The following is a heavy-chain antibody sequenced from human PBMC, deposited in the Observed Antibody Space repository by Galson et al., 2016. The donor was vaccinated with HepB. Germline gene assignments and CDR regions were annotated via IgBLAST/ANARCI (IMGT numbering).Heavy chain of an antibody. CDR2: ISTDNGDI. CDR1: GYTFIHYG. Sequence: SVKVSCKASGYTFIHYGISWVRQAPGQGLEWMGWISTDNGDINYAQKFQGGLSMTTDTSTSTAYMELRSLRSDDSAVYYCARTAVTGPSFFSFWGQGTLVSVSS. CDR3: ARTAVTGPSFFSF. J-gene: IGHJ4*02. D-gene: IGHD4-17*01. V-gene: IGHV1-18*01.